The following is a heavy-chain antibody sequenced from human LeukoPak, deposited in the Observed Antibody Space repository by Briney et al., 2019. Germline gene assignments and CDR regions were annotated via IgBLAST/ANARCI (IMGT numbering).Heavy chain of an antibody. V-gene: IGHV3-33*01. D-gene: IGHD3-9*01. CDR3: ARAPLRYFDWLLVY. Sequence: GMSLRLSCAASGFTFSSYGMHWVRQAPGKGLEWVAVIWYDGSNKYYADSVKGRFTISRDNSKNTLYLQMNSLRAEDTAVYYCARAPLRYFDWLLVYWGQGTLVTVSS. J-gene: IGHJ4*02. CDR1: GFTFSSYG. CDR2: IWYDGSNK.